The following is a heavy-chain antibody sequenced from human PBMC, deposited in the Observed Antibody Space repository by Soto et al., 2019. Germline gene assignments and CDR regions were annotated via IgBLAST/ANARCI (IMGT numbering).Heavy chain of an antibody. CDR3: AKDLGYYYDSSGYYDY. CDR2: ISYDGSNK. V-gene: IGHV3-30*18. J-gene: IGHJ4*02. CDR1: GFTFSSYG. Sequence: GGSLRLSCAASGFTFSSYGMHWVRQAPGKGLEWVAVISYDGSNKYYADYVKGRFTISRDNSKNTLYLQMNSLRAEDTAVYYCAKDLGYYYDSSGYYDYWGQGTLVTVSS. D-gene: IGHD3-22*01.